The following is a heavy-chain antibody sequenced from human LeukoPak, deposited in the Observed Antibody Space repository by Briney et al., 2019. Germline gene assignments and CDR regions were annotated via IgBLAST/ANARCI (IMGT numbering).Heavy chain of an antibody. D-gene: IGHD5-12*01. V-gene: IGHV1-8*01. Sequence: ASVKVSRKASGYTFTSYDINWVRQATGQGLEWMGWMNPNSGNTGYAQKFQGRVTMTRNTSISTAYMEPSSLRSEDTAVYYCARGGEYSGYEVDYWGQGTLVTVSS. CDR3: ARGGEYSGYEVDY. CDR2: MNPNSGNT. CDR1: GYTFTSYD. J-gene: IGHJ4*02.